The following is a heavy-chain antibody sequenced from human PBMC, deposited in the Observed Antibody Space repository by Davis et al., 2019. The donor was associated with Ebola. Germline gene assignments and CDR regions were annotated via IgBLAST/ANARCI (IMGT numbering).Heavy chain of an antibody. D-gene: IGHD6-13*01. CDR1: GDSISSGSYY. Sequence: SETLSLTCTVSGDSISSGSYYWAWIRQPAGKGLEWIGHMYTSGSTNYNPSLRSRVTISPDTSKNQFSLKLTSVTAADTAVYYCARGGDSSWYYRWFDPWGQGTLVTVSS. J-gene: IGHJ5*02. CDR2: MYTSGST. V-gene: IGHV4-61*09. CDR3: ARGGDSSWYYRWFDP.